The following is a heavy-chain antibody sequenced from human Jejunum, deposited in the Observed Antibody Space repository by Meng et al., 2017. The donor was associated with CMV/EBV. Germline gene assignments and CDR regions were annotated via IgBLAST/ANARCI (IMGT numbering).Heavy chain of an antibody. CDR1: GYTFTNYG. CDR3: ARVEVGITSGDY. D-gene: IGHD1-26*01. V-gene: IGHV1-18*01. CDR2: ISAYNGNT. Sequence: AQLGQLGGEVKKPGASVKVSWKASGYTFTNYGITWVRQAPGQGLEWMGWISAYNGNTNYAQTLQGRLTMTTDTSTSTAYMELRSLRSDDTAVYYCARVEVGITSGDYWGQGTLVTVSS. J-gene: IGHJ4*02.